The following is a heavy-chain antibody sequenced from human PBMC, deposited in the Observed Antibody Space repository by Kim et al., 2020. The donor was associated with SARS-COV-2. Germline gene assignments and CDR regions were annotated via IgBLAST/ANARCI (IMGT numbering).Heavy chain of an antibody. Sequence: GGSLRLSCTASGFTFSSYGMHWVRQAPGKGLEWVAIIWNDGNKKYCADSVKGRFTISKDNSKNTLYLQMNSLRVEDTAEYYCARDESTSAYFAMDVWGQGTTVTVSS. CDR2: IWNDGNKK. CDR1: GFTFSSYG. D-gene: IGHD2-8*01. CDR3: ARDESTSAYFAMDV. V-gene: IGHV3-33*01. J-gene: IGHJ6*02.